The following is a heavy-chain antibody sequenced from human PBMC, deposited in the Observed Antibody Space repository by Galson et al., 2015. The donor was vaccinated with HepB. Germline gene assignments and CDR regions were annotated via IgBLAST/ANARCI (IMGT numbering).Heavy chain of an antibody. CDR1: GFTFSSYA. CDR3: AKGSTYYDFWSGLYYYYGLDV. CDR2: ISDSGDST. D-gene: IGHD3-3*01. Sequence: SLRLSCAASGFTFSSYAMTWVRQAPGKGLEWVSVISDSGDSTYYADSVKGRFTLSRDNSKNTLFLQMNSLRAEDTAVYSCAKGSTYYDFWSGLYYYYGLDVWGQGTTVTVSS. J-gene: IGHJ6*02. V-gene: IGHV3-23*01.